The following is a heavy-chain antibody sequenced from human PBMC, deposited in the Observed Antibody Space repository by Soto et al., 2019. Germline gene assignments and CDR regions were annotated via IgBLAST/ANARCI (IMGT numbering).Heavy chain of an antibody. V-gene: IGHV4-59*01. CDR3: ARGDSSSWYLNWFHP. Sequence: PSETLSLTCTVSGGSINSYYWSWIRQPPGKGLEWIGYSYYSGSTIYNPSLKSRATISIDTSKKQFSLNLNSVTAADTAVYYCARGDSSSWYLNWFHPWGQGTLVTVSS. CDR1: GGSINSYY. D-gene: IGHD6-13*01. CDR2: SYYSGST. J-gene: IGHJ5*02.